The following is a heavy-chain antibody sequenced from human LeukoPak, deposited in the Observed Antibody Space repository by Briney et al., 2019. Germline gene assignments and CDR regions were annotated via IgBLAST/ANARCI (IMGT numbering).Heavy chain of an antibody. CDR2: IFPDDSNT. J-gene: IGHJ4*02. CDR1: GYSFASSW. Sequence: GESLKISCTASGYSFASSWIAWVRQMPGKGLEWMGIIFPDDSNTGYNPSFQGQVTMSADKSVSTAYLQRSSLKASDTAMYYCARLPRIEAAGTNDYWGQGTLVTVSS. CDR3: ARLPRIEAAGTNDY. V-gene: IGHV5-51*01. D-gene: IGHD6-13*01.